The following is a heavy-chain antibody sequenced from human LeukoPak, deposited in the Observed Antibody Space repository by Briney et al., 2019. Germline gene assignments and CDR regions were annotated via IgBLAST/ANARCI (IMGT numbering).Heavy chain of an antibody. J-gene: IGHJ4*02. CDR3: ASEVRDIVVVPAVTPFDY. D-gene: IGHD2-2*01. CDR1: RYTFTSYY. V-gene: IGHV1-46*01. Sequence: ASVKVSCKASRYTFTSYYMHWVRQAPGQGLEWMGIINPSGGSTSYAQKFQGRVTMTRDTSTSTVYMELSSLRSEDTAVYYCASEVRDIVVVPAVTPFDYWGQGTLVTVSS. CDR2: INPSGGST.